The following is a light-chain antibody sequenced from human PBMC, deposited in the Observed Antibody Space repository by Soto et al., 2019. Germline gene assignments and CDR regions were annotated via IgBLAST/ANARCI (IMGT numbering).Light chain of an antibody. J-gene: IGLJ1*01. CDR2: DVS. Sequence: QSVLTQPPSAAGSPGQSVTISCTGTSSDVGGYNYVSWYQQHPGKAPKLMIYDVSKRPSGVPDRFSGSKSGNTASLTVSGLQAEDEADYYCSSYARSNIPSVFGTVTKVPVL. V-gene: IGLV2-8*01. CDR3: SSYARSNIPSV. CDR1: SSDVGGYNY.